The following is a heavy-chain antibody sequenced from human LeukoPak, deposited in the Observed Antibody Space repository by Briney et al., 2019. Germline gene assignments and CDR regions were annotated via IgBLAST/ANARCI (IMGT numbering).Heavy chain of an antibody. CDR1: RGSFSGYY. V-gene: IGHV4-34*01. Sequence: SETLSLTCAVYRGSFSGYYWTWIRQPPGQGLEWIGEINHSGITNYNPSLKRRVTISVDTSNNQFALKLSSVTAADTAVYYCARRVIVVVPVVFDYGGRGTLVTVSS. CDR3: ARRVIVVVPVVFDY. D-gene: IGHD2-2*01. J-gene: IGHJ4*02. CDR2: INHSGIT.